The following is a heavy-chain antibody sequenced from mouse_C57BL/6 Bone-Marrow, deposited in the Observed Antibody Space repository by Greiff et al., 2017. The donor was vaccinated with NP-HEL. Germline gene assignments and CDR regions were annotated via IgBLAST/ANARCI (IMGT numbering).Heavy chain of an antibody. Sequence: QVQLKESGAELVRPGASVKLSCKASGYTFTDYSINWVKQRPGQGLEWIARIYPGSGNTYYNEKFKGKATLTAEKSSSTAYMQLSSLTSEDSAVYFCATDGYYDDAMDYWGQGTSVTVSS. CDR3: ATDGYYDDAMDY. CDR2: IYPGSGNT. V-gene: IGHV1-76*01. J-gene: IGHJ4*01. CDR1: GYTFTDYS. D-gene: IGHD2-3*01.